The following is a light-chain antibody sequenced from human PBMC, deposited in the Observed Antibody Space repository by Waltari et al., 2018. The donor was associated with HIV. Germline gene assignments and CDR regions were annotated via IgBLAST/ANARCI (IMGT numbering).Light chain of an antibody. Sequence: QAGLSQPPSVSEDFTHPAALTCTVNSDTVGHQRAVWLQQYQGHPPKLPSYRNDGRPSGISERFSTTRSGNTATLIIFDLHSEDEADYYCSAWDAKLSAWVFGGGRRLTVL. CDR1: SDTVGHQR. CDR3: SAWDAKLSAWV. CDR2: RND. V-gene: IGLV10-54*04. J-gene: IGLJ3*02.